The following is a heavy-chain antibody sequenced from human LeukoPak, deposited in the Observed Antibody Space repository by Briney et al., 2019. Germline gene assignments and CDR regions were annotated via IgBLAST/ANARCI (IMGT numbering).Heavy chain of an antibody. Sequence: SETLSLTCTVSGGSISSSSYYWGWIRQPPGKGLEWIGSIYYSGSTYYNPSLKSRVTISVDTSKNQFSLKLSSVTAADTAVYYCARRRYGDVWGQGTTVTVSS. CDR2: IYYSGST. CDR1: GGSISSSSYY. CDR3: ARRRYGDV. V-gene: IGHV4-39*01. J-gene: IGHJ6*02. D-gene: IGHD4-17*01.